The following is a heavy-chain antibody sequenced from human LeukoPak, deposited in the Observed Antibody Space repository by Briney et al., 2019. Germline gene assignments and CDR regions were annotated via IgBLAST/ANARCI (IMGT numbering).Heavy chain of an antibody. Sequence: SETLSLTCTVSGDSISDYYWSWIRQPPGKGLEWVGYISNSGSTNYNPSLKSRVTISVDTSKNQFSLKLSSVTTADTAVYYCARVEEGYGSGRRGNFYYYYMDVWGKGTTVTISS. CDR3: ARVEEGYGSGRRGNFYYYYMDV. V-gene: IGHV4-59*01. CDR1: GDSISDYY. CDR2: ISNSGST. D-gene: IGHD3-10*01. J-gene: IGHJ6*03.